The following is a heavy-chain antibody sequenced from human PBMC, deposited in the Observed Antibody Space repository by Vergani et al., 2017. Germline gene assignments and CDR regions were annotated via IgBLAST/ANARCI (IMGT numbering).Heavy chain of an antibody. J-gene: IGHJ6*04. Sequence: LEESGGGSVKPGGSLRLSCAASGFKFSDHYMSWIRQAPGKGLEWVSHISPGASTVSYTDSVTGRFTVSRDNDNNSLTLDLTTLRVQDTALYYFAKKPRISTTRHYYGMDVWGKETTVTVSS. CDR2: ISPGASTV. CDR3: AKKPRISTTRHYYGMDV. D-gene: IGHD2-15*01. CDR1: GFKFSDHY. V-gene: IGHV3-11*04.